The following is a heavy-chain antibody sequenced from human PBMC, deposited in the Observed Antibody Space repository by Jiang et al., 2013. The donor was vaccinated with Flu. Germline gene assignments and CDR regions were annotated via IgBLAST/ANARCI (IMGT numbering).Heavy chain of an antibody. Sequence: LVKPGGSLRLSCAASGFSFSNTWMNWVRQAPGKGLEWVGRIRSKRDGGTTDYAAPVKGRFTISRDDSTNTLYLQMNSLQTEDTAIYYCARDWFFTFDYWGQGTLATVSS. CDR3: ARDWFFTFDY. CDR2: IRSKRDGGTT. D-gene: IGHD3-9*01. V-gene: IGHV3-15*07. J-gene: IGHJ4*02. CDR1: GFSFSNTW.